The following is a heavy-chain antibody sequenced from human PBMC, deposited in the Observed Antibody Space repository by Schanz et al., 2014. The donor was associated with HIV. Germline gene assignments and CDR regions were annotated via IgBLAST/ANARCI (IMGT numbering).Heavy chain of an antibody. V-gene: IGHV3-11*01. CDR1: GFTFSDYY. CDR2: ISSSGITI. J-gene: IGHJ6*02. Sequence: QVQLVESGGGVVQPGRSLRLSCAASGFTFSDYYMSWIRQAPGKGLDWISYISSSGITIYYVDSVKGRFTISRDNAKNSLYLQMKSLRAEDTAVYYCARDRYYGSGSYYSYGMDVWGQGTTVTVSS. CDR3: ARDRYYGSGSYYSYGMDV. D-gene: IGHD3-10*01.